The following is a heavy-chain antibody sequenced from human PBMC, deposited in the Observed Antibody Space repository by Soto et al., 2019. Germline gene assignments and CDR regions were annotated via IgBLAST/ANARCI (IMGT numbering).Heavy chain of an antibody. CDR1: GASISSGGSY. J-gene: IGHJ6*02. CDR3: ARAISTRGNGMDV. Sequence: SETLSLTXTVSGASISSGGSYWSWIRQHPGKALEWIGYIYYSGNTYYNPSLQSRLTISVDTSKNQFSLKLSSVTAADTAVYYCARAISTRGNGMDVWGQGTRVTVSS. D-gene: IGHD3-16*01. CDR2: IYYSGNT. V-gene: IGHV4-31*02.